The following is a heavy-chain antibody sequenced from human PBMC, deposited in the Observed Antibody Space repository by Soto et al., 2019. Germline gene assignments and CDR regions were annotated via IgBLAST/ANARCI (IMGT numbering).Heavy chain of an antibody. Sequence: TLSLTCAVSGSSISSVGYSWSWIRQPPGKGLEWIGYIYHSGSTYYNPSLKSRVTISVDRSKNQFSLKLSSVTAADTAVYYCARDSSPDVWGQGTTVTVSS. CDR2: IYHSGST. J-gene: IGHJ6*02. V-gene: IGHV4-30-2*01. CDR3: ARDSSPDV. CDR1: GSSISSVGYS.